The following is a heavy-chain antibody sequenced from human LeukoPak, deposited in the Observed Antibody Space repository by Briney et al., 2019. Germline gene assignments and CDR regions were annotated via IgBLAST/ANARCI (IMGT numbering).Heavy chain of an antibody. Sequence: GGSLRLSCAASGFTSSNYEMNGVRQAPGRGGEGVSFISRSGNLIYYADSVKGRFTISRDSAKDYLYLQMDSLRVEDTAVYYCARVSENGWHFDHWGQGTLVTVSS. CDR2: ISRSGNLI. J-gene: IGHJ4*02. V-gene: IGHV3-48*03. CDR3: ARVSENGWHFDH. D-gene: IGHD6-19*01. CDR1: GFTSSNYE.